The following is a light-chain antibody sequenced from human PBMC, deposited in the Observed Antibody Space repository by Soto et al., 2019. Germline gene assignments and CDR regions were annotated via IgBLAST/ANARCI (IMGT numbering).Light chain of an antibody. V-gene: IGKV1-9*01. CDR3: QQLNSYPLHVMYT. CDR1: QGISSY. CDR2: AAS. J-gene: IGKJ2*01. Sequence: DIQLTQSPSFLSASVGDRVTITCRASQGISSYLAWYQQKPGKAPKLLIYAASTLQSGVPSRFSGSGSGTEFTLTISSLQTEDFATYYCQQLNSYPLHVMYTFGQGTKLEIK.